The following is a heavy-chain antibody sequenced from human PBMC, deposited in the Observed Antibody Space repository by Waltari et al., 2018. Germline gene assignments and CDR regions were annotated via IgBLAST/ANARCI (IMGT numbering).Heavy chain of an antibody. CDR2: ISAYNGNT. CDR1: GYTFTSYG. V-gene: IGHV1-18*01. D-gene: IGHD2-2*02. CDR3: ARGVGVVVPAAIFRLDY. Sequence: QVQLVQSGAEVKKPGASVKVSCKASGYTFTSYGISWVRRAPGQGREWMGWISAYNGNTNYAQKLQGRGTMTTDTSTSTAYMELRSLRSDDTAVYYCARGVGVVVPAAIFRLDYWGQGTLVTVSS. J-gene: IGHJ4*02.